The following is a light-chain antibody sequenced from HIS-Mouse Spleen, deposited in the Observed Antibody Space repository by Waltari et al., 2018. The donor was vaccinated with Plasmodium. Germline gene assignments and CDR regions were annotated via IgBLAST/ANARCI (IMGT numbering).Light chain of an antibody. Sequence: QSALTPPASVSGSPGQSLTTSCTAPSPDVWRYNLFSWYQQHTGKAPKRMIYEGSKRPSGVSNRFSGSKSGNTASLTISGLQAEDEADYYCCSYAGSSTYVFGTGTKVTVL. CDR3: CSYAGSSTYV. V-gene: IGLV2-23*01. J-gene: IGLJ1*01. CDR2: EGS. CDR1: SPDVWRYNL.